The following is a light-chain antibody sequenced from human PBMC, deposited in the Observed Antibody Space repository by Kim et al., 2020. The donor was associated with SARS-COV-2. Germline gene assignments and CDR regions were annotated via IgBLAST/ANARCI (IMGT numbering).Light chain of an antibody. CDR2: TNN. Sequence: GQRVTISCSGSSSNIGSYTVNWYQQLPGTAPKLVIYTNNHRPSGVPDRFSASKSGTSASLAISGLQSEDEADYYCAAWDDSLNGYVFGTGTKVTVL. CDR3: AAWDDSLNGYV. CDR1: SSNIGSYT. V-gene: IGLV1-44*01. J-gene: IGLJ1*01.